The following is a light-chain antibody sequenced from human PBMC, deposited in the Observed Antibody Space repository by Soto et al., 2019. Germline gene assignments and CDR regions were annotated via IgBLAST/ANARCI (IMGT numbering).Light chain of an antibody. CDR3: QQYHNWPPIT. CDR2: GAS. CDR1: QSISGN. Sequence: EIVMTQSPATLSVSPGESATLSCRASQSISGNLAWYQQKPGQAPRLLIYGASTRATGIPARFSGSGSGTEFTLTISNLQSEDFAVYFCQQYHNWPPITFGQGTRLEIK. J-gene: IGKJ5*01. V-gene: IGKV3D-15*01.